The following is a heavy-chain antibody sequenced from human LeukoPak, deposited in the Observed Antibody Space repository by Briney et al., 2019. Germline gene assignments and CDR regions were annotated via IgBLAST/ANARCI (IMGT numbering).Heavy chain of an antibody. CDR3: TRAIIVALGTGPFDI. D-gene: IGHD6-13*01. V-gene: IGHV3-21*06. CDR2: IIGTSEM. Sequence: TGGSLRLSCAASGFSFSSYTMNWVRLAPGKGLEWVSSIIGTSEMHYADSVKGRFTVSRDNDKNSLFLQLYSLSVEDTAVYYCTRAIIVALGTGPFDIWGQGTVVTVSS. J-gene: IGHJ3*02. CDR1: GFSFSSYT.